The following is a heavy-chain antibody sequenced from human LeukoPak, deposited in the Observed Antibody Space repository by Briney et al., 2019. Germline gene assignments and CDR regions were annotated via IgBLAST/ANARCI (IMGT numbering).Heavy chain of an antibody. CDR3: ARTGYGDYLSY. CDR1: GGSFGGSF. Sequence: SETLSLTCAVYGGSFGGSFWSWIRLPPGKGLEWIGEINHSGSTNYNPSLKRRVTISVDTSKNQFSLKLNSVTAADTAAYYCARTGYGDYLSYWGQGILVTVSS. D-gene: IGHD4-17*01. CDR2: INHSGST. J-gene: IGHJ4*02. V-gene: IGHV4-34*01.